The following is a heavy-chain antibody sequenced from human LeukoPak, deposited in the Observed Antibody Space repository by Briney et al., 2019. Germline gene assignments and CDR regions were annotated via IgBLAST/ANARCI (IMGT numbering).Heavy chain of an antibody. CDR1: GFTFSSYE. J-gene: IGHJ4*02. Sequence: PGGSLSLSCAASGFTFSSYEMNWVRQAPGKGLEWVSYISSSGSTIYYADSVKGRFTISRDNGKNSLYLQMNSLRAEDTAVYYCARGSGYSSSWSDYWGQGTLVTVTS. D-gene: IGHD6-13*01. CDR3: ARGSGYSSSWSDY. V-gene: IGHV3-48*03. CDR2: ISSSGSTI.